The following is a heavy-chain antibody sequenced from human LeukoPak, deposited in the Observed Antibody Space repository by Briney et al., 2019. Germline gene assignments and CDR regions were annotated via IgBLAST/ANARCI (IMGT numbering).Heavy chain of an antibody. CDR3: ASAQVGYSGYDWDFDY. CDR2: IIPIFGAA. J-gene: IGHJ4*02. V-gene: IGHV1-69*05. CDR1: GGTFSNYA. Sequence: ASVKVSCKASGGTFSNYAISWVRQAPGQGLEWMGGIIPIFGAANYAQKFQGRVTITTDESTSTAYMELSSLKSEDTAVYYRASAQVGYSGYDWDFDYWGQGTLVTVSS. D-gene: IGHD5-12*01.